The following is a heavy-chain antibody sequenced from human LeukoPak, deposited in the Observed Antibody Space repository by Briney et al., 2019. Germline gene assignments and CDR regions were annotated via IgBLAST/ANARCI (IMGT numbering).Heavy chain of an antibody. CDR1: GGSISSSSYY. D-gene: IGHD6-13*01. CDR3: ARIAAAGLFFDY. CDR2: IYYSGST. Sequence: KPSETLSLTCTVSGGSISSSSYYWGWIRQPPGKGLEWIGSIYYSGSTYYNPSLKSRVTISVDTSKNQLSLKLSSVTAADTAVYYCARIAAAGLFFDYWGQGTLVTVSS. V-gene: IGHV4-39*01. J-gene: IGHJ4*02.